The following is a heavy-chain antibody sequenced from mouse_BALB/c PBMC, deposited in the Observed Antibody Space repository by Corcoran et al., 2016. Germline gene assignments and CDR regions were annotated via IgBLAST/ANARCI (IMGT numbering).Heavy chain of an antibody. CDR1: GYTFTNYG. V-gene: IGHV9-1*02. Sequence: QIQLVQSGPELKKPGETVKISCKASGYTFTNYGMNWVKQAPGKGLKWMGWINTYTGEPTYADDFKGRFAFSLETSASTAYLQINNLKNEDMATYFCAREEYGNFHFGYWGQGTTLTVSS. D-gene: IGHD2-10*02. CDR3: AREEYGNFHFGY. J-gene: IGHJ2*01. CDR2: INTYTGEP.